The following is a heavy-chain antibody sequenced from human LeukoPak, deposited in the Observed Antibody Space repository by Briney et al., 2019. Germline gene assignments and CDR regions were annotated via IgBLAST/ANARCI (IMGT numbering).Heavy chain of an antibody. CDR2: IIPIFGTA. J-gene: IGHJ3*02. Sequence: SVKVSCKASGGTFSSYAISWVRQAPGQGLDWMGGIIPIFGTANYAQKYQGRVTITADESTRTAYIELSSLRSEDTAVYYCASCSSGERDAFDIWGQGTMVTVSS. CDR1: GGTFSSYA. D-gene: IGHD6-19*01. V-gene: IGHV1-69*13. CDR3: ASCSSGERDAFDI.